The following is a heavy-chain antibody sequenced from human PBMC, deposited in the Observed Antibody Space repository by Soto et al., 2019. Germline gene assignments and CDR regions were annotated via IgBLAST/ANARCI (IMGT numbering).Heavy chain of an antibody. CDR3: ARVIMITFGGVIVDHHLDY. CDR2: IWYDGSNK. J-gene: IGHJ4*01. V-gene: IGHV3-33*01. Sequence: HPGGSLRLSCAASGFTFSSYGMHWVRQAPGKGLEWVAVIWYDGSNKYYADSVKGRFTISRDNSKNTLYLQMNSLRAEDTAVYYCARVIMITFGGVIVDHHLDYWGHGTLVTVSS. CDR1: GFTFSSYG. D-gene: IGHD3-16*02.